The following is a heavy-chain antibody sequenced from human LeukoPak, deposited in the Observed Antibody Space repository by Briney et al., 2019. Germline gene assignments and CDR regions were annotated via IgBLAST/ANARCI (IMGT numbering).Heavy chain of an antibody. J-gene: IGHJ4*02. Sequence: PGGSLRLSCTASGFTFSNYAMSWVRQAPGKGLEWVSAISGGGGSAYYADSVKGRFTISRDNSKNTLYLQMNSLRAEDTAVYYCAKGGGYSYGEIDYWGQGTLVTVSS. CDR2: ISGGGGSA. CDR3: AKGGGYSYGEIDY. V-gene: IGHV3-23*01. D-gene: IGHD5-18*01. CDR1: GFTFSNYA.